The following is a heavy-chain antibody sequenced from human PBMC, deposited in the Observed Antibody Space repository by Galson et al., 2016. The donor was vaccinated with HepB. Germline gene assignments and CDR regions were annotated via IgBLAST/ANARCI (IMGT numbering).Heavy chain of an antibody. Sequence: SVKVSCKASGYSFTDYFFMYWVRQAPGQGLEWIGRINPSTGDTSYAQKFQGRVTMTRDTSISTAYMDLTRLTDDDTAVYYCARSVGWYFDVWGRGTLVTVSS. V-gene: IGHV1-2*06. CDR3: ARSVGWYFDV. CDR1: GYSFTDYFF. J-gene: IGHJ2*01. CDR2: INPSTGDT.